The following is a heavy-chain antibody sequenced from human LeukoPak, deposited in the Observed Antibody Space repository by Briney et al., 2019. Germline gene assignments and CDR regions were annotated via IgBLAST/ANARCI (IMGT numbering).Heavy chain of an antibody. CDR3: ARGAAGHYYYGMDV. CDR2: ISYDGSNK. CDR1: GFTFSSYA. J-gene: IGHJ6*02. V-gene: IGHV3-30-3*01. Sequence: GGSLRLSCAASGFTFSSYAMSWVRQAPGKGLEWVAVISYDGSNKYYADSVKGRFTISRDNSKNTLYLQMNSLRAEDTAVYYCARGAAGHYYYGMDVWGQGTMVTVSS. D-gene: IGHD6-13*01.